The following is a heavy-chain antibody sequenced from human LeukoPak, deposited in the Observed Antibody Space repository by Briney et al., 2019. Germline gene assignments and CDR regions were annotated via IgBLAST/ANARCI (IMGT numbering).Heavy chain of an antibody. V-gene: IGHV3-7*03. J-gene: IGHJ4*02. CDR3: TRDYRGTFDY. CDR2: IKQDGSEK. CDR1: GFTYSSYW. D-gene: IGHD1-26*01. Sequence: GGSLRLSCVASGFTYSSYWMSWVRQAPGKGLEWVANIKQDGSEKNYVDSVKGRFTISRDNAKNSLNLQMNSLRAEDTAVYYCTRDYRGTFDYWGQGTLVTVSS.